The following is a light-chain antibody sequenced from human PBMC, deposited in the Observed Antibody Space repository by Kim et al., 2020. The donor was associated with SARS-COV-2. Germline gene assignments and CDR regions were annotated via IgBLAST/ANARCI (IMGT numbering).Light chain of an antibody. CDR1: QSVSIN. CDR3: QQYNNWPLT. Sequence: SVSPGERATLSCRASQSVSINLAWYQQKPGQAPRLLIYGASTRATGIPARFSGSGSGTEFTLTISSLQSEDFAVYYCQQYNNWPLTFGGGTKVDIK. CDR2: GAS. V-gene: IGKV3-15*01. J-gene: IGKJ4*01.